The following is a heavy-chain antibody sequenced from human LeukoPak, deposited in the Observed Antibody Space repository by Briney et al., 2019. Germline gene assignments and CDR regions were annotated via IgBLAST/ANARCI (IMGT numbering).Heavy chain of an antibody. CDR2: ISRSSHTI. Sequence: GGSLRLSCVGSGFTFSSYSINWVRQAPGKGLEWVSYISRSSHTIFYADSVKGRFTISRDNSKNTLYLQMNSLRAEDTAVYYCAKWYCGGDCHPYYYYYYMDVWGKGTTVTISS. J-gene: IGHJ6*03. D-gene: IGHD2-21*02. V-gene: IGHV3-48*01. CDR3: AKWYCGGDCHPYYYYYYMDV. CDR1: GFTFSSYS.